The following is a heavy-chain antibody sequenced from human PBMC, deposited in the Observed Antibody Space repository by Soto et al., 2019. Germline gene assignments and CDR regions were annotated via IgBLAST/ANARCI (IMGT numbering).Heavy chain of an antibody. J-gene: IGHJ6*02. D-gene: IGHD6-13*01. CDR3: ARGRKQNFIAAPRGYYYGMDV. V-gene: IGHV4-34*01. CDR1: GGSFSGYY. CDR2: INHSGST. Sequence: SGTLSLTCAVYGGSFSGYYWSWIRQPPGKGLEWIGEINHSGSTNYNPSLKSRVTISVDTSKNQFSLKLSSVTAADTAVYYCARGRKQNFIAAPRGYYYGMDVWGQGTTVTVSS.